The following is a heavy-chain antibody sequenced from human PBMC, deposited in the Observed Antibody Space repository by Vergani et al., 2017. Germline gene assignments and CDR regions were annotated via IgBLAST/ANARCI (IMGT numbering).Heavy chain of an antibody. CDR3: AKANPRNSGYDYLYYYHAMDV. V-gene: IGHV3-23*01. CDR1: GFTFNHYA. CDR2: ISGSGGST. D-gene: IGHD5-12*01. Sequence: EVQLLESGVDLVQPGGSLRLSCAASGFTFNHYAMNRVRQAPVKGLEWVSGISGSGGSTYYAGSVKGRFTISRDSSKNTLYLQMNSLSAGDTAVYYCAKANPRNSGYDYLYYYHAMDVWGQGTTVTVSS. J-gene: IGHJ6*02.